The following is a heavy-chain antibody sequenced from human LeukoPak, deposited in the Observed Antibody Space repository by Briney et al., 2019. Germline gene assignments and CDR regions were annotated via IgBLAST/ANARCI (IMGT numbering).Heavy chain of an antibody. Sequence: SETLSLTCTVSGGSISSYYWSWIRQPPGKGLEWIGYIYYSGSTNYNPSLKSRVTISVDTSKNQFSLKLSSVTAADTAVYYCARVIAVAGLNFDYWGQGTLVTVSS. CDR3: ARVIAVAGLNFDY. CDR1: GGSISSYY. D-gene: IGHD6-19*01. CDR2: IYYSGST. J-gene: IGHJ4*02. V-gene: IGHV4-59*01.